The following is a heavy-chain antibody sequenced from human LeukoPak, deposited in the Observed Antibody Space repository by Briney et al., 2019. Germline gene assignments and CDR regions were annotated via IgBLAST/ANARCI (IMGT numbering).Heavy chain of an antibody. J-gene: IGHJ4*02. Sequence: PSETLSLTCTVSGGSISSSSYYWGWIRQPPGKGLEWIGSIYYSGSTYYNPSLKSRVTISVDTSKNQFSLKLSSVTAADTAVYYCARHHIAAAGYFDYWGQGTLVTVSS. CDR3: ARHHIAAAGYFDY. D-gene: IGHD6-13*01. CDR1: GGSISSSSYY. CDR2: IYYSGST. V-gene: IGHV4-39*01.